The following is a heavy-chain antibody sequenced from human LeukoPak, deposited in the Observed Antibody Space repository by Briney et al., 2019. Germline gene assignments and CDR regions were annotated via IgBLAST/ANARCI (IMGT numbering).Heavy chain of an antibody. J-gene: IGHJ4*02. CDR2: ITWNTGSL. CDR1: GFTFDDYA. CDR3: VKGRSLKQWLMRSGADYFDS. V-gene: IGHV3-9*03. D-gene: IGHD6-19*01. Sequence: GGSLRLSCAASGFTFDDYAMHWVRQVPGKGLEWVSGITWNTGSLDYAASVKGRFSISRDNAKNSLFLQMNSLRDDDMAFYYCVKGRSLKQWLMRSGADYFDSWGQGILVAVSS.